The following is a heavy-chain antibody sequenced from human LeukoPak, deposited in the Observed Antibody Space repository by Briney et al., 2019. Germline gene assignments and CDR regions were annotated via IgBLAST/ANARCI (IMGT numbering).Heavy chain of an antibody. CDR2: ISTYNGHT. CDR1: GYTFTSYG. J-gene: IGHJ4*02. Sequence: GSVSVSCKASGYTFTSYGISGGRQGPGEGVEGMGWISTYNGHTNYAQNLQGRVTMTTDTSTTTAYMELRSLRSDDTAVYYCARGSQQLDYWGQGTLVTVSS. CDR3: ARGSQQLDY. V-gene: IGHV1-18*04. D-gene: IGHD6-13*01.